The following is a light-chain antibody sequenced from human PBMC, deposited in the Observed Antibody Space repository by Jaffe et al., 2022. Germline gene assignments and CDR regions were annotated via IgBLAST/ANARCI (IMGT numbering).Light chain of an antibody. J-gene: IGKJ4*01. CDR1: QSVSDTY. CDR3: QHYGRTPLT. CDR2: GVS. V-gene: IGKV3-20*01. Sequence: EIVLTQSPGTLSLSPGESATLSCRASQSVSDTYLAWYQQKPGQAPRLLIYGVSRRATGIPDRFSGSGSATDFTLTISRLEPEDFAVYYCQHYGRTPLTFGGGTKVEIK.